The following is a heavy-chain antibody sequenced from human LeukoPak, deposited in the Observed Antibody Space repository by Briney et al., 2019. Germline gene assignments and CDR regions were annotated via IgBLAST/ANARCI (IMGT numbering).Heavy chain of an antibody. CDR3: ARASYVWFGEVFGSFDY. CDR2: ISISGSTI. V-gene: IGHV3-11*01. D-gene: IGHD3-10*01. J-gene: IGHJ4*02. Sequence: PGGSLRLSCAASGFNFSDYFMIWIRQAPGKGLEWLSYISISGSTIYYADSVKGRFTISRDNAKNSLHLQMNSLRVEDTAVYYCARASYVWFGEVFGSFDYWGQGTLVTVSS. CDR1: GFNFSDYF.